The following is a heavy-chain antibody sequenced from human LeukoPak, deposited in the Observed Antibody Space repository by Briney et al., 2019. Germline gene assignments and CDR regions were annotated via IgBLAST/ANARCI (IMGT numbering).Heavy chain of an antibody. CDR3: ARANSGYKLFDY. CDR2: IYYSGST. Sequence: SETLSLTCTVSGGSISSYYWSWIRQPPGKGLEWIGYIYYSGSTNYNPSLKSRVTISVDTSKNQFSLKLSSVTAADTAVYYCARANSGYKLFDYWGQGTLVTVSS. J-gene: IGHJ4*02. D-gene: IGHD5-12*01. V-gene: IGHV4-59*01. CDR1: GGSISSYY.